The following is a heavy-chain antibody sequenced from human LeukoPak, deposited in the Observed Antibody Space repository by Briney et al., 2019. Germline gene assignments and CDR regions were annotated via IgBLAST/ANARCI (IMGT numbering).Heavy chain of an antibody. CDR2: INPSGGST. V-gene: IGHV1-46*01. D-gene: IGHD5-24*01. CDR1: GYTFTSYY. Sequence: ATVKVSCKASGYTFTSYYMHWVRQAPGQGLEWMGLINPSGGSTSYAQKFQGRVTMTRDTSTSTVYMELSSLRSEDTAVYYCAREPPGEMATRRPDFDYWGQGTLVTVSS. J-gene: IGHJ4*02. CDR3: AREPPGEMATRRPDFDY.